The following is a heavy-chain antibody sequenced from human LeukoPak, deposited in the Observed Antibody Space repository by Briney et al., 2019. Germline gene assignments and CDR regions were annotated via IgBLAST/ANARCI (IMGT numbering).Heavy chain of an antibody. Sequence: ASVKVSCKASGYTFTSYFLHWVRQAPGQGLEWIGVINPSGGSPSYAQKLEGRVMVTRDTSTSTVYMELTSLRSEDTAEYYCARASVTRGDAFDIWGQGTTVTVRS. CDR2: INPSGGSP. J-gene: IGHJ3*02. D-gene: IGHD1-1*01. V-gene: IGHV1-46*04. CDR1: GYTFTSYF. CDR3: ARASVTRGDAFDI.